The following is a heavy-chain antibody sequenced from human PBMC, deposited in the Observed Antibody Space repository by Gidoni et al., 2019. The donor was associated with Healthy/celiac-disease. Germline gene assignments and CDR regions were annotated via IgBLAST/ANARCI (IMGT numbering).Heavy chain of an antibody. CDR1: GGSFRGYY. J-gene: IGHJ5*02. Sequence: QVQLQQWGAGLLKPSETLSLTCAVYGGSFRGYYWSWIRQPPGKGLEWIGEINHSGSTNYNPSLKSRVTISVDTSKNQFSLKLSSVTAADTAVYYCARGLNLFGSYYKNNWFDPWGQGTLVTVSS. CDR2: INHSGST. CDR3: ARGLNLFGSYYKNNWFDP. V-gene: IGHV4-34*01. D-gene: IGHD3-10*01.